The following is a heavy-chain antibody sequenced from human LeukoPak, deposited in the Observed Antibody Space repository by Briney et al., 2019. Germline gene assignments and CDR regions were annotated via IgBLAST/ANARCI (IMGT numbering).Heavy chain of an antibody. CDR2: IYYGGST. V-gene: IGHV4-59*08. J-gene: IGHJ3*02. CDR3: AGYGAVTTSEEAFDI. D-gene: IGHD4-17*01. CDR1: GGSISSYY. Sequence: SETLSLTCTVSGGSISSYYWSWIRQPPGKGLEWIGYIYYGGSTNYNPSLKSRVTISVDTSKNQFSLKLSSVTAADTAVYYCAGYGAVTTSEEAFDIWGQGTMVTVSS.